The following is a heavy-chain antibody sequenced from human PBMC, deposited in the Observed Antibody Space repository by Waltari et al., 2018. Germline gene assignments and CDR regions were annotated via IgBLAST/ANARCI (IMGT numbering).Heavy chain of an antibody. CDR2: IYYSGST. CDR1: GGSISSSSYY. J-gene: IGHJ5*02. V-gene: IGHV4-39*01. CDR3: ARLAVVVAATRAGAFDP. D-gene: IGHD2-15*01. Sequence: QLQLQESGPGLVKPSETLSLTCTVSGGSISSSSYYWGWIRQPPGKGLEWIGSIYYSGSTYYNPSLKGRVTISVDTSKNQFSLKLSSVTAADTAVYYCARLAVVVAATRAGAFDPWGQGTLVTVSS.